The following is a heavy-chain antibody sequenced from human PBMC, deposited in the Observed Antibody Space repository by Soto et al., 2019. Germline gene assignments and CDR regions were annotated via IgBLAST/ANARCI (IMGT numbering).Heavy chain of an antibody. CDR2: IIPIFGTA. J-gene: IGHJ4*02. V-gene: IGHV1-69*13. D-gene: IGHD6-19*01. Sequence: SVKVSCKASGGTFSSYAISWVRQAPGQGLEWMGGIIPIFGTANYAQKFQGRVTITADESTSTAYMELSSLRSEDTAVYYCARSGRAVAGMWYFDYWGQGTLVTVSS. CDR1: GGTFSSYA. CDR3: ARSGRAVAGMWYFDY.